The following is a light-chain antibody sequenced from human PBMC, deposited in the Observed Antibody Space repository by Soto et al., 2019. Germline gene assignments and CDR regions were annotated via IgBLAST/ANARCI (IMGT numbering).Light chain of an antibody. J-gene: IGLJ1*01. CDR1: SSDVGGYNF. Sequence: QSALTQPPSASGCPGQSVTISCTGTSSDVGGYNFVSWYQQHPGNAPKLVIYEVTKRPSVVPDRFSGSKSGNTAYLTVSGLLPEDEADYYCASYAGGNKVFGTGTKVTVL. CDR3: ASYAGGNKV. CDR2: EVT. V-gene: IGLV2-8*01.